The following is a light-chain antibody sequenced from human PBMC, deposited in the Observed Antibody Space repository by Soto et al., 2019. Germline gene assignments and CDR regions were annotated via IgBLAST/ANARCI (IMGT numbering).Light chain of an antibody. V-gene: IGLV2-14*01. J-gene: IGLJ2*01. CDR3: SSSTTSSPHVV. Sequence: QSALTQPASVSGSPGQSITISCTGTSSDVGGYNYVSWYQQHPGKAPKLMIYDVSNRPSGVSNRFSGSKSGITASLTISGLQAEDEGDYSCSSSTTSSPHVVFGGGTKLIVL. CDR2: DVS. CDR1: SSDVGGYNY.